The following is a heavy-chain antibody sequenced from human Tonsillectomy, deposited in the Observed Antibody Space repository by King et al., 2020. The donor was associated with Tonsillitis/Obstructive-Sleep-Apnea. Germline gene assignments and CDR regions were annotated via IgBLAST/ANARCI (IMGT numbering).Heavy chain of an antibody. CDR2: INPSGGST. J-gene: IGHJ4*02. Sequence: QLVQSGAEVKKPGASVKVSCKASGYTFTSYYMHWVRQAPRQGLEWMGIINPSGGSTSYAQKFQGRVTMTRDTSTSTVYMELSSLRSEDTAVYYCARHASGIAVEQYYFDYWGQGTLVTVSS. CDR3: ARHASGIAVEQYYFDY. D-gene: IGHD6-19*01. CDR1: GYTFTSYY. V-gene: IGHV1-46*01.